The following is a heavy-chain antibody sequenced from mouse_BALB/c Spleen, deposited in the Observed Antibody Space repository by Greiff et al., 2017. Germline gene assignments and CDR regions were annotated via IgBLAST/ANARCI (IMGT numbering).Heavy chain of an antibody. D-gene: IGHD1-1*01. CDR2: ISSGGSYT. Sequence: EVKVVESGGGLVKPGGSLKLSCAASGFTFSSYTMSWVRQTPEKRLEWVATISSGGSYTYYPDSVKGRFTISRDNAKNTLYLQMSSLKSEDTAMYYCTRDGDYGSSYFDYWGQGTTLTVSS. J-gene: IGHJ2*01. V-gene: IGHV5-6-4*01. CDR1: GFTFSSYT. CDR3: TRDGDYGSSYFDY.